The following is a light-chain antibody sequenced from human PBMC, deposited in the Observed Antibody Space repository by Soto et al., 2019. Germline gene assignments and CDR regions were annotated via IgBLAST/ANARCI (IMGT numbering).Light chain of an antibody. CDR2: GAS. Sequence: EIVLTQSPGILSLSPGERATLSCRASQSVSSSHLAWYQKKPGQAPRLLMDGASSRATGIPDRFSGSGSGTEFTLTISRVEPEDFAVYHCQQFLTSPRTFGQGTKVEV. CDR3: QQFLTSPRT. V-gene: IGKV3-20*01. J-gene: IGKJ1*01. CDR1: QSVSSSH.